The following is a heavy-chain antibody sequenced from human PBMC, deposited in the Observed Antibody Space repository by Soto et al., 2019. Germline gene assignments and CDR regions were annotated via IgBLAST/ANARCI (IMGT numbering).Heavy chain of an antibody. D-gene: IGHD6-13*01. CDR2: LVPLFGTT. V-gene: IGHV1-69*01. CDR1: GGNFTSFA. Sequence: QVQLVQSGAEVKKPGSSVKVSCKASGGNFTSFAISWVRQAPGQGLELMGGLVPLFGTTNYAHKFRGRVTVTADESTSTVYMEMSSLRSEDTAVYYCAKASGRSWYNWFDTWGHGPLVTVST. CDR3: AKASGRSWYNWFDT. J-gene: IGHJ5*01.